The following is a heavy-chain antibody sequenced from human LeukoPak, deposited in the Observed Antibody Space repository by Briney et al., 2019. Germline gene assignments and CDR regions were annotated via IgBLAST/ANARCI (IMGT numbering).Heavy chain of an antibody. D-gene: IGHD4-17*01. CDR3: ASLYGDYLDY. Sequence: ETLSLTCAVSGYSLSSGYYWGWIRQPPGKGREGIGSIYHSGSTYYNPSLKRQVTISVDTSKNQFSLKLSSVTAADTAVYYCASLYGDYLDYWGQGTLVTVSS. CDR1: GYSLSSGYY. V-gene: IGHV4-38-2*01. J-gene: IGHJ4*02. CDR2: IYHSGST.